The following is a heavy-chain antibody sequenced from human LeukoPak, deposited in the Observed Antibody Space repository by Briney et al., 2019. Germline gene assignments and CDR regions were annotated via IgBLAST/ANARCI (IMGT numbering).Heavy chain of an antibody. CDR1: GYTFTSYG. V-gene: IGHV1-18*04. CDR3: ARDTGIAAAAPRWFDP. CDR2: ISAYNGNT. J-gene: IGHJ5*02. D-gene: IGHD6-13*01. Sequence: GASVKVSCKASGYTFTSYGISWVRQAPGQGLEWMGWISAYNGNTNYAQKLQGRVTMTIDTSTSTAYMELRSLRSDDTAVYYCARDTGIAAAAPRWFDPWGQGTLVTVSS.